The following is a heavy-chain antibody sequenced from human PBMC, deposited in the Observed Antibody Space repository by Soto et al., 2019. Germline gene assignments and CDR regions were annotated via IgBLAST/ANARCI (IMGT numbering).Heavy chain of an antibody. CDR3: ARIPWSGSEFYKFSDMEV. CDR1: GASFSGFY. V-gene: IGHV4-34*01. J-gene: IGHJ6*02. Sequence: ETLSLTCSVYGASFSGFYWSWIRQPAGKGLEWIGEVNHSGSPNYNPSLKRRVTISVDTAKKQFSLKVTSVTAADTAVYFCARIPWSGSEFYKFSDMEVWGQGTTVTVYS. D-gene: IGHD3-3*01. CDR2: VNHSGSP.